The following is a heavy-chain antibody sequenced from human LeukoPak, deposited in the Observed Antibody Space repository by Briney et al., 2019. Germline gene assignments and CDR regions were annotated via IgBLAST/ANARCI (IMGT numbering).Heavy chain of an antibody. V-gene: IGHV4-59*01. CDR1: GASINSYY. D-gene: IGHD3-10*01. CDR2: IYYSGNT. Sequence: SETLSLTCTVSGASINSYYWSWIRQPPGKGLEWIAYIYYSGNTNKNSSLKSRVTISVDTSKNQFSLKLSSVTAADTAVYYCARVGSTMARDYFDYWARELWSPSPQ. CDR3: ARVGSTMARDYFDY. J-gene: IGHJ4*02.